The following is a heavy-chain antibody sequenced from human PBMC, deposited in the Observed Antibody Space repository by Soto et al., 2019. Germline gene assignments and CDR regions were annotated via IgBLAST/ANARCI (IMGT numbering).Heavy chain of an antibody. J-gene: IGHJ6*02. D-gene: IGHD2-2*01. CDR2: RWYDGSNK. CDR3: AREAGCSSTRCYRHYYYYYGMDV. V-gene: IGHV3-33*01. Sequence: GGSLRLCCAASGFTVSSYGMHWVRQAPGKGLEWVAVRWYDGSNKYYADSVKGRFTISRDNSKNTLYLQMNSLRAEDKAVYYCAREAGCSSTRCYRHYYYYYGMDVWGQGTTVTVSS. CDR1: GFTVSSYG.